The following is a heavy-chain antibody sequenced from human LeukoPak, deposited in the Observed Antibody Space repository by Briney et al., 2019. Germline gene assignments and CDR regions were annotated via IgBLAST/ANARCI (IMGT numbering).Heavy chain of an antibody. Sequence: GASVKVSCKASGYTFTSYGISWVRQAPGQGLEWMGWISAYNGNTNYAQKLQGRVTMTTDTSTSTAYMELRSLRSDDTAVYYCARGNPPRYGDYVSWFDPWGQGTLVTVSS. V-gene: IGHV1-18*01. J-gene: IGHJ5*02. CDR2: ISAYNGNT. CDR1: GYTFTSYG. CDR3: ARGNPPRYGDYVSWFDP. D-gene: IGHD4-17*01.